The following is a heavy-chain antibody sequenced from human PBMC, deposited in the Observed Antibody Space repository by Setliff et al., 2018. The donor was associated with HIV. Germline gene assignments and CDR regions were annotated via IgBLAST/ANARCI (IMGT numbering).Heavy chain of an antibody. D-gene: IGHD7-27*01. CDR3: ARDLPELTGRSFDP. Sequence: PSETLSLTCNVSGGSISGYFWTWIRQPAGKGLERIGRIYTSGSTNYNPSLKSRLSMSIDTSKNHFSLRLTSVTAADTAVYYCARDLPELTGRSFDPWGQGILVTVSS. V-gene: IGHV4-4*07. CDR2: IYTSGST. CDR1: GGSISGYF. J-gene: IGHJ5*02.